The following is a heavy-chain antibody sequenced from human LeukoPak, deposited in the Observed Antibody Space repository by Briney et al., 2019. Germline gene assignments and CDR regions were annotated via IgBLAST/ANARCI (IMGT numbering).Heavy chain of an antibody. J-gene: IGHJ6*02. Sequence: SETLTLTCTVSGGSMSYYYWSWIRQSPGKGLEWIGYSYYSGTTNYNPSLKSRVTISVDTSKNQFSLQLRSVTAADTAVYYCAREDPQTTVPEGMDVWGQGTTVTVSS. CDR2: SYYSGTT. V-gene: IGHV4-59*01. D-gene: IGHD4-17*01. CDR3: AREDPQTTVPEGMDV. CDR1: GGSMSYYY.